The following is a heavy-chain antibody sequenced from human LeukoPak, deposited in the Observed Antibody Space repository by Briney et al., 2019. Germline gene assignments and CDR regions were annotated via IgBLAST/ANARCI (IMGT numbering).Heavy chain of an antibody. J-gene: IGHJ3*01. CDR2: ISAYNGNT. V-gene: IGHV1-18*01. CDR1: GYTFTSYG. D-gene: IGHD1-26*01. Sequence: ASVKVSCKASGYTFTSYGISWVRQAPGQGLEWMGWISAYNGNTNYAQKLQGRVTMTRDTSTSTVYMELSSLRSEDTAVYYCISDSGSPAVWGQGTMVTVSS. CDR3: ISDSGSPAV.